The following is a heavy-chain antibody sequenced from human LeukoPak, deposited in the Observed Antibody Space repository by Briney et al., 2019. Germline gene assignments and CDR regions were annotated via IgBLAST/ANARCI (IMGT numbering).Heavy chain of an antibody. CDR1: GFTFSSYG. CDR3: ARPARYYDILTSYYTEREDY. D-gene: IGHD3-9*01. V-gene: IGHV3-48*03. Sequence: GGSLRLSCAASGFTFSSYGMNWVRQAPGRGLEWVSYISSSGSTIYYADSVKGRFTISRDNAKNSLYLQMNSLRAEDTAVYYCARPARYYDILTSYYTEREDYWGQGTLVTVSS. CDR2: ISSSGSTI. J-gene: IGHJ4*02.